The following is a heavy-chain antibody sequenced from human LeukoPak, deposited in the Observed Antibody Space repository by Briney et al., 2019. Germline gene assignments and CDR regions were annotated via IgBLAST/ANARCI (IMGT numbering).Heavy chain of an antibody. CDR2: IYYSGST. D-gene: IGHD6-13*01. Sequence: SQTLSLTCTVSGGSISSGGYYWSWIRQHPGKGLEWIGYIYYSGSTYYNPSLKSRVTISVDTSKNQFSLKLSSVTAAGTAVYYCARDAPGGEQQLVRWFDPWGQGTLVTVSS. V-gene: IGHV4-31*03. CDR3: ARDAPGGEQQLVRWFDP. CDR1: GGSISSGGYY. J-gene: IGHJ5*02.